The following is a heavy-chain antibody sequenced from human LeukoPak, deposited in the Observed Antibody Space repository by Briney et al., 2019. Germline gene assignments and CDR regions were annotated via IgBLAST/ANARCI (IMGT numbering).Heavy chain of an antibody. CDR3: ARDHSQWGHYGPPVHDY. V-gene: IGHV3-30*04. J-gene: IGHJ4*02. Sequence: GRSLRLSCAASGFTFSSYAMHWVRQAPGKGLEWVAAISYDGSNKYYADSVKGRLTVSRDISKNTLYLQMNSLRAEDTAVYYCARDHSQWGHYGPPVHDYWGQGTLVTVSS. D-gene: IGHD4-17*01. CDR1: GFTFSSYA. CDR2: ISYDGSNK.